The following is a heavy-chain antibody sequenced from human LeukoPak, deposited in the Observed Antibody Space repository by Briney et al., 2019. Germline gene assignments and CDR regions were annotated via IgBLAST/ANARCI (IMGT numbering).Heavy chain of an antibody. V-gene: IGHV3-66*01. D-gene: IGHD5-24*01. CDR3: ARESAPHHGLDY. Sequence: GGSLRLSCAASGFSVTSSHMSWVRQAPGKGLEWVSIIYSGGNTNYAGSMQGRFAISRDNSKNTLYLQLNSLRPEDTAVYYCARESAPHHGLDYWGQGTLVTVSS. CDR1: GFSVTSSH. CDR2: IYSGGNT. J-gene: IGHJ4*02.